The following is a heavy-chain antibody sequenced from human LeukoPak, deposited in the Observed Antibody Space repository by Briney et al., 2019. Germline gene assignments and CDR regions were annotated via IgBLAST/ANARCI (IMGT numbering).Heavy chain of an antibody. CDR1: GFTFSNYT. Sequence: PGGSLRLSCAASGFTFSNYTMNWVRQAPGKGLEWVSYISSRSSTIYYTDSVKGRFTISRDNAKNSLYLQMNSLRAEDTAVYYCARDPLGYSGYDLQGFYYYYGMDVWGQGTTVTVSS. J-gene: IGHJ6*02. V-gene: IGHV3-48*01. CDR2: ISSRSSTI. D-gene: IGHD5-12*01. CDR3: ARDPLGYSGYDLQGFYYYYGMDV.